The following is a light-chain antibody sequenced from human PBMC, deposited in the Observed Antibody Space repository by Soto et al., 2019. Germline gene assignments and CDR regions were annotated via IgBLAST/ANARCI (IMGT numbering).Light chain of an antibody. CDR3: QQYGSLPPRDT. V-gene: IGKV1-5*01. Sequence: DIQMTQSPPTLPASVGDRVSITCRASQRVNTCLAWYQQKPGKAPTLLIYDASSLQSGVPSRFSGSGSGTEFTLTISRLEPQDFAVYYCQQYGSLPPRDTFGQGTRLEIK. CDR1: QRVNTC. J-gene: IGKJ5*01. CDR2: DAS.